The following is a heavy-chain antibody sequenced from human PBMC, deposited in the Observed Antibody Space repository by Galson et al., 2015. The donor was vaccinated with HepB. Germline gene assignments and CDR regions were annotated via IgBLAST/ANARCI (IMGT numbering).Heavy chain of an antibody. V-gene: IGHV3-21*01. Sequence: SLRLSCAASGFTFSSYSMNWVRQAPGKGLEWVSSISSSGTYIYYADSVKGRFTISRDNAKNSLYLQMKSLRAEDTAVYYCARGFGVGTILDYWGQGTLVTVSS. CDR2: ISSSGTYI. D-gene: IGHD3-3*01. J-gene: IGHJ4*02. CDR1: GFTFSSYS. CDR3: ARGFGVGTILDY.